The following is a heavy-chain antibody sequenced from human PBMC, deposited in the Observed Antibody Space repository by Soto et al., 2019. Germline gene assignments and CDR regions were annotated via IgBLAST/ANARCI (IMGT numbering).Heavy chain of an antibody. J-gene: IGHJ4*01. D-gene: IGHD3-22*01. CDR1: VGSISSGGYY. CDR3: ARGGYYYENSGQNAYDY. Sequence: SETLSLTCTVSVGSISSGGYYWSWIRQHPGKGLEWIGYIYYGGSTYYNPSLKSRATISGDTSKNQFSLKLSSVTAADTAVYYCARGGYYYENSGQNAYDYWGQGILVTVS. CDR2: IYYGGST. V-gene: IGHV4-31*03.